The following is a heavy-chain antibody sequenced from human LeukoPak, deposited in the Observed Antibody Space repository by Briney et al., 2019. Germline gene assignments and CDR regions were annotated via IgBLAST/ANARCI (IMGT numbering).Heavy chain of an antibody. D-gene: IGHD6-19*01. CDR2: ISASGGRT. V-gene: IGHV3-23*01. CDR3: AKAPSSDWYDYYFDY. CDR1: GFTFSSYA. J-gene: IGHJ4*02. Sequence: GGSLRPSCAASGFTFSSYAMSWVRQAPGQGLEWVSAISASGGRTYYADSVKGRFTISRDNSKNTLYLQMNSLRAEDTAVYYCAKAPSSDWYDYYFDYWGQGALVTVSS.